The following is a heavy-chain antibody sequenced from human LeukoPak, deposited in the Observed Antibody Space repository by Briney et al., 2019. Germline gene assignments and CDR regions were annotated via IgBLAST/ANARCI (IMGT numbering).Heavy chain of an antibody. Sequence: ASGKVSCKASGYTFTSYGISWVRQAPGQGLEWMGWISAYNGNTNYAQKLQGRVTMTTDTSTSTAYMELRSLRSDDTAVYYCASTVRYFDWSHYYYYYYMDVWGKGTTVTVSS. CDR3: ASTVRYFDWSHYYYYYYMDV. CDR2: ISAYNGNT. D-gene: IGHD3-9*01. V-gene: IGHV1-18*01. J-gene: IGHJ6*03. CDR1: GYTFTSYG.